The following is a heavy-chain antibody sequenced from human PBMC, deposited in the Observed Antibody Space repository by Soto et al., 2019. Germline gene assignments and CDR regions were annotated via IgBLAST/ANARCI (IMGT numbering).Heavy chain of an antibody. D-gene: IGHD5-18*01. CDR1: GYIFTNYY. V-gene: IGHV1-46*01. CDR2: INPNGGST. Sequence: QVQLVQSGAEVKKPGASVRVSCKASGYIFTNYYMHWLRQAPGQGLEWVGIINPNGGSTTYAQKLQVRSALASDTATSTWYMEVSRLRSEDTAVYYCARDPDGYNSLAIHYLDDWGQGTLVTVSS. CDR3: ARDPDGYNSLAIHYLDD. J-gene: IGHJ4*02.